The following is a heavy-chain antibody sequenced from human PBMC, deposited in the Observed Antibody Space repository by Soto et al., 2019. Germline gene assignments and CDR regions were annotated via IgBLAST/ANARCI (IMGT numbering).Heavy chain of an antibody. Sequence: SETLSLTCTLSGGSVRAPDWWNWVRQSPDKGLEWIAEVHISGHSNYNPSLRSRVSVSIDSSKNQFYLNLNSVTAADTAIYYCARVRKGCSAKNCYFDPWGQGTRVTVSS. CDR3: ARVRKGCSAKNCYFDP. J-gene: IGHJ5*01. D-gene: IGHD2-15*01. CDR2: VHISGHS. CDR1: GGSVRAPDW. V-gene: IGHV4-4*02.